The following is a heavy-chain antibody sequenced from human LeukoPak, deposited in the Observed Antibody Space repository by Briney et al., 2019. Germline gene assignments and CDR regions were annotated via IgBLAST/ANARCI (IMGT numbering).Heavy chain of an antibody. CDR3: AREIVGATGWFDP. Sequence: PSKTLSLTCTVSGGSISSYYWSWIRQPPGKGLEWIGYIYYSGSTNYNPSLKSRVTISVDTSKNQFSLKRSSVTAADTAVYYCAREIVGATGWFDPWGQGTLVTVSS. V-gene: IGHV4-59*01. CDR2: IYYSGST. CDR1: GGSISSYY. J-gene: IGHJ5*02. D-gene: IGHD1-26*01.